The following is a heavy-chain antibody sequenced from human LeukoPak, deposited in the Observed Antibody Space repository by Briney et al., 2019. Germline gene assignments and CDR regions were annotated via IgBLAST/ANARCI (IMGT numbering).Heavy chain of an antibody. J-gene: IGHJ4*02. CDR2: IRYDGNEK. CDR3: ARDYGDKL. CDR1: GFTFSSYW. V-gene: IGHV3-7*03. D-gene: IGHD4-23*01. Sequence: PGGSLRLSCAASGFTFSSYWMSWVRQAPGKGLEWVANIRYDGNEKYCVDSVKGRFTTSRDNVKNSLYLQMNSLRAEDTAVYYCARDYGDKLWGQGTLVTVSS.